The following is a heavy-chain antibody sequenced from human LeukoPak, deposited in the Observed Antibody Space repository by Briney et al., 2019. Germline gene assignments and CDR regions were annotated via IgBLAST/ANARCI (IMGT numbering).Heavy chain of an antibody. CDR3: ARGRAGNYYNHNDY. V-gene: IGHV3-48*03. D-gene: IGHD3-10*01. CDR1: GFTFSTYE. Sequence: TGGSLRLSCEASGFTFSTYEMNWVRQVPGKGLEWVSYISSSGSTLYYADSVKGRFTISRDNAKSSLYLQMNSLRAEDTAVYYCARGRAGNYYNHNDYWGQGTLVTVSS. J-gene: IGHJ4*01. CDR2: ISSSGSTL.